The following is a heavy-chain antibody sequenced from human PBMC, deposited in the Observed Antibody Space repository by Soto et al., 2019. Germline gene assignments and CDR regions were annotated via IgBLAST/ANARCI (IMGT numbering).Heavy chain of an antibody. Sequence: GGSLRLSCAASGFTFSSYGMHWVRQAPGKGLEWVAVISYDGSNKYYADSVKGRFTISRDNSKNTLYLQMNSLRAEDTAVYYCAKSGGISSSSGAIDYWGQGTLVTVSS. CDR3: AKSGGISSSSGAIDY. D-gene: IGHD6-13*01. J-gene: IGHJ4*02. CDR2: ISYDGSNK. V-gene: IGHV3-30*18. CDR1: GFTFSSYG.